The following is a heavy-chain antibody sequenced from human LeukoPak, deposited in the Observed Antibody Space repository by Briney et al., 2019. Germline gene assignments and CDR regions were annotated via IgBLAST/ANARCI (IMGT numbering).Heavy chain of an antibody. V-gene: IGHV4-59*01. CDR2: IYYSGTT. CDR3: ARYGSGNYYHRGFDS. D-gene: IGHD3-10*01. J-gene: IGHJ4*02. CDR1: GDSISSYY. Sequence: PSETLSLTCTVSGDSISSYYWSWIRQPPGKGLEWIGYIYYSGTTSYNPSLRSRLTISVDTSKNQFSLRLTSVTAADAAVYYCARYGSGNYYHRGFDSWGQGTLVTASS.